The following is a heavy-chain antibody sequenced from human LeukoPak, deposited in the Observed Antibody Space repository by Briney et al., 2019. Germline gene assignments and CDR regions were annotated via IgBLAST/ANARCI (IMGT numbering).Heavy chain of an antibody. Sequence: GASVKVSCKASGYTFTGYYMHWVRQAPGQGLEWMGWINPNSGGTNYAQKFQGRVTMTRDTSISTAYMELSRLRSDDTAVYYCARGVGTNWGHNDAFDIWGQGTMVTLSS. D-gene: IGHD7-27*01. CDR2: INPNSGGT. J-gene: IGHJ3*02. V-gene: IGHV1-2*02. CDR1: GYTFTGYY. CDR3: ARGVGTNWGHNDAFDI.